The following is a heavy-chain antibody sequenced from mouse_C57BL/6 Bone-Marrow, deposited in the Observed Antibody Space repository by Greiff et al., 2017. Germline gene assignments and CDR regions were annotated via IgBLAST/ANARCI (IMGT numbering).Heavy chain of an antibody. CDR1: GYTFTSYW. V-gene: IGHV1-55*01. CDR2: IYPGSGST. Sequence: QVQLQQSGAELVQPGASVKMSCKASGYTFTSYWITWVKQRPGQGLEWIGDIYPGSGSTNYNEKFKSRATLTVDTSSSTAYMQISSLTSEDSAVYDCARGGYWYVDVWGTGNAVPVSS. J-gene: IGHJ1*03. CDR3: ARGGYWYVDV.